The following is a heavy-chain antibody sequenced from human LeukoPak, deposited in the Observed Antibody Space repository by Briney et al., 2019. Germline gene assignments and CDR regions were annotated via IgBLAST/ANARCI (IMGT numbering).Heavy chain of an antibody. Sequence: ASVKVSCKASGGTFSSNNIHWVRQAPGQGLEWMGWMNPNSGNTGYAQKFQGRVTMTRNTSISTAYMELSSLRSEDTAVYYCARVSRVVPAAMGYWGQGTLVTVSS. CDR3: ARVSRVVPAAMGY. CDR2: MNPNSGNT. CDR1: GGTFSSNN. V-gene: IGHV1-8*01. J-gene: IGHJ4*02. D-gene: IGHD2-2*01.